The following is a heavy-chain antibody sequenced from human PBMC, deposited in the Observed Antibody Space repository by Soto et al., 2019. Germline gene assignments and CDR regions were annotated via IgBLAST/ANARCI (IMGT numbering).Heavy chain of an antibody. CDR2: ISAYNGNT. J-gene: IGHJ6*02. Sequence: ASVKVSCKASGYTFTSYGISWVRQAPGQGLEWMGWISAYNGNTNYAQKLQGRVTMTTDTSTSTAYMELRSLRSDDTAVYYCAGDLSQERITIFGVVIDSPDYGMDVWGQGTTVTVSS. CDR1: GYTFTSYG. V-gene: IGHV1-18*01. CDR3: AGDLSQERITIFGVVIDSPDYGMDV. D-gene: IGHD3-3*01.